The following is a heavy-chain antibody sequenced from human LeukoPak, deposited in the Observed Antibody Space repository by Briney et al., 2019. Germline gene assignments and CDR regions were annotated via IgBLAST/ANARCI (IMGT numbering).Heavy chain of an antibody. Sequence: GGSLRLSCAASGFTFSSYGMHWVRQTPGKGLEWVAFIRYDGSNKYYADSVKGRFTISRDNSKNTLYLQMNSLRAEDTAVYYCARTRFSLQDAFDIWGQGTMVTVSS. CDR3: ARTRFSLQDAFDI. J-gene: IGHJ3*02. V-gene: IGHV3-30*02. D-gene: IGHD1-7*01. CDR2: IRYDGSNK. CDR1: GFTFSSYG.